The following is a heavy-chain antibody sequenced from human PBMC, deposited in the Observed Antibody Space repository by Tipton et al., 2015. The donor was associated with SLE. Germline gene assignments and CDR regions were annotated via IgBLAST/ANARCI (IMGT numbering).Heavy chain of an antibody. CDR1: GFAFSNYG. V-gene: IGHV3-33*01. Sequence: SLRLSCAASGFAFSNYGMHWVRQAPGKGLEWVAVIWYDGSIKYYADSVKGRFTISRDNSKNTLYLQMNSLRAEDTAAYYCARDQSGSYSPPGYWGQGTLVTVSS. CDR2: IWYDGSIK. D-gene: IGHD1-26*01. CDR3: ARDQSGSYSPPGY. J-gene: IGHJ4*02.